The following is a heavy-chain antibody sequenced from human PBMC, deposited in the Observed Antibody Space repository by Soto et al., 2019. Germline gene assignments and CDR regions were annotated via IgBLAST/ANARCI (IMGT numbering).Heavy chain of an antibody. Sequence: QVQLQESGPGLVKPSETLSLTCTVSGGSISNYYWSWIRQPPGKGLEWIGYIYYSGSTNYNPSLKSRVTISVDTSKNQFSLKLSSVTAADTAVYYCARGGGRDGYNRFDYWGQGTLVTASS. CDR2: IYYSGST. J-gene: IGHJ4*02. CDR1: GGSISNYY. V-gene: IGHV4-59*01. D-gene: IGHD5-12*01. CDR3: ARGGGRDGYNRFDY.